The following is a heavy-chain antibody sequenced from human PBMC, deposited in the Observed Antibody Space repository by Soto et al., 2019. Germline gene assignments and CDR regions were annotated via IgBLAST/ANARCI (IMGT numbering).Heavy chain of an antibody. CDR3: ARAPNYYDSSGYQTYFDY. Sequence: PSETLSLTCTVSGGSISSGGYYWSWIRQHPGKGLEWIGYIYYSGSTYYNPSLKSQVTISVDTSKNQFSLKLSSVTAADTAVYYCARAPNYYDSSGYQTYFDYWGQGTLVTVSS. V-gene: IGHV4-31*01. CDR2: IYYSGST. CDR1: GGSISSGGYY. J-gene: IGHJ4*02. D-gene: IGHD3-22*01.